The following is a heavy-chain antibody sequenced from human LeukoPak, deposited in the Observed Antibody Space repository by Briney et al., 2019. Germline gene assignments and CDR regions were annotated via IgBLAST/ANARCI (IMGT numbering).Heavy chain of an antibody. CDR3: ARGGTAPI. CDR1: GYTFTGYY. Sequence: GASVKVSCKASGYTFTGYYMHWVRQAPGQGLEWMGGVNTNSGGTNYAQKFQGRVTMTRDTSISTAYMDLSRLTSDDTAVYYCARGGTAPIWGQGTLVTVSS. V-gene: IGHV1-2*02. CDR2: VNTNSGGT. D-gene: IGHD3-16*01. J-gene: IGHJ4*02.